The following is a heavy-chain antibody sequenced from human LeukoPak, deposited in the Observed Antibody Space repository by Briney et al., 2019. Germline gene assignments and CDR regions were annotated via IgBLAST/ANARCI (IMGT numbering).Heavy chain of an antibody. CDR1: GFTFDDFT. V-gene: IGHV3-43*01. CDR3: AKDGREGAFDV. J-gene: IGHJ3*01. CDR2: ISWDGVNT. D-gene: IGHD1-26*01. Sequence: GSLRLSCAASGFTFDDFTMHWVRQAPGKGLEWVSLISWDGVNTYYSDSVKGRFRISRDNSKNSLYLQMNSLTTEDIAFYYCAKDGREGAFDVWGQGTLVTVSS.